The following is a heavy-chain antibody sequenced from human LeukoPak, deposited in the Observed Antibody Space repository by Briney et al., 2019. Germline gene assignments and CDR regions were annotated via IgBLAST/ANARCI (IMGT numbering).Heavy chain of an antibody. Sequence: GGSLRLSCAASGFTFSSYAMSWVRQAPGKGLEWVSAISGSGGSTYYADSVKGRFTISRDNSKNTLYLQMNSLRAEDTAVYYCAKDFSRYSSSWCLDYRGQGTLVTVSS. J-gene: IGHJ4*02. D-gene: IGHD6-13*01. CDR1: GFTFSSYA. CDR3: AKDFSRYSSSWCLDY. CDR2: ISGSGGST. V-gene: IGHV3-23*01.